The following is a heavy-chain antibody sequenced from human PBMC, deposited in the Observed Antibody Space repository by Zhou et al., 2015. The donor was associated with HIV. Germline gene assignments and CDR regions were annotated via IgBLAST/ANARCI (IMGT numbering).Heavy chain of an antibody. Sequence: DVQLLESGGDRVQPGGSLSLSCAASGFIFDDFAMSWVRHRPGQGLEWISGISATGHGLFYANSVKGRFTISRDNFRKTLYLQMSSLSVEDTGTYYCARGRDGVTAALDYWGQGTLVTVAS. CDR3: ARGRDGVTAALDY. V-gene: IGHV3-23*01. J-gene: IGHJ4*02. CDR2: ISATGHGL. D-gene: IGHD3-3*01. CDR1: GFIFDDFA.